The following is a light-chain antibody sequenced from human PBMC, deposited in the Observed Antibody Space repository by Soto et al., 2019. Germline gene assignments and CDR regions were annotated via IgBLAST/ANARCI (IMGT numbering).Light chain of an antibody. J-gene: IGLJ2*01. CDR1: NIGREN. Sequence: SSELTQPLSVSVALGQTARITCGGNNIGRENVHWYHQKPGQAPVLVIYRDSNRPSGIPERFSGSNSGNTATLTISRAQAGDEADYYCQVWDSSTVVFGGGTQLTVL. CDR2: RDS. V-gene: IGLV3-9*01. CDR3: QVWDSSTVV.